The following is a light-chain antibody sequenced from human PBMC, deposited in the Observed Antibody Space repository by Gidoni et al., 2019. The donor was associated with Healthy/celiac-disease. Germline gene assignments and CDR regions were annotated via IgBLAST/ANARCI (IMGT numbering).Light chain of an antibody. V-gene: IGKV3-11*01. J-gene: IGKJ4*01. CDR3: QQRSNWPRLT. CDR2: DAS. Sequence: EIVLTQSPPTLSLSPGERATLSCRASQTGSISLAWYQQKPGQAPRLRIYDASNRATGIPARFSGSGSGTDFTLTSSSLEPEDFAVYYCQQRSNWPRLTFGGGTKVEIK. CDR1: QTGSIS.